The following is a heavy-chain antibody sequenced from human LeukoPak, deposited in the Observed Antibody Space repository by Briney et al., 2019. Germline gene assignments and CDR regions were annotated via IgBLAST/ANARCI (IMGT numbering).Heavy chain of an antibody. Sequence: GGSLRLSCAASGFTFSSYAMSWVRQAPGKGRERVSGISGSAGSTYYADSVKGRFTISRDNSKNTLYLQMNSLRAEDTAVYYCAQTYYYGSGSYYPRGYWGQGTLVTVSS. CDR3: AQTYYYGSGSYYPRGY. CDR2: ISGSAGST. V-gene: IGHV3-23*01. D-gene: IGHD3-10*01. J-gene: IGHJ4*02. CDR1: GFTFSSYA.